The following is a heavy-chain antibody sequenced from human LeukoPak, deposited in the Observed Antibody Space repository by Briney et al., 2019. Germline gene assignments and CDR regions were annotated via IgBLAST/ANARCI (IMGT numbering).Heavy chain of an antibody. CDR1: GGSISNYF. J-gene: IGHJ4*02. D-gene: IGHD7-27*01. Sequence: PSETLSLTCSVSGGSISNYFWTWIRQPPGKGLEWIGYIYSSGSTYYNPSLKSRVTISVDTSKNRFSLKLSTVTAADTAVYYCARRPTGDPKFDYWGQGTLVNVSS. V-gene: IGHV4-59*08. CDR2: IYSSGST. CDR3: ARRPTGDPKFDY.